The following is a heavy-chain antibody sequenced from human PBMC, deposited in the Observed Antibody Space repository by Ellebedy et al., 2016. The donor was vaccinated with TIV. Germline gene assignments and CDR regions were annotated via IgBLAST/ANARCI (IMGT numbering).Heavy chain of an antibody. CDR1: GIIFSSYW. CDR2: INSDGSST. V-gene: IGHV3-74*03. D-gene: IGHD1-26*01. Sequence: PGGSLRLSCEASGIIFSSYWMHLVRQAPGKGLLWVSRINSDGSSTTYADSVKGRFTISRDNAKNTVYLQMNSLRLEDTAVYYCATERSGSYYNYWGQGTLVTVSS. CDR3: ATERSGSYYNY. J-gene: IGHJ4*02.